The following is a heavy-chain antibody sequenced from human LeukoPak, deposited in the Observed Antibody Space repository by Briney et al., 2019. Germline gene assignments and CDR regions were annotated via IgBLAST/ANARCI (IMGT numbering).Heavy chain of an antibody. CDR2: IYYSGST. D-gene: IGHD2-2*01. Sequence: SQTLSLTCTVSGGSISSGDYYWSWIRQPPGKGLEWIGYIYYSGSTYYNPSLKSRVTISVDTSKNQFSLKLSSVTAADTAAYYCARGPSTQYYYYYMDVWGKGTTVTVSS. V-gene: IGHV4-30-4*08. J-gene: IGHJ6*03. CDR1: GGSISSGDYY. CDR3: ARGPSTQYYYYYMDV.